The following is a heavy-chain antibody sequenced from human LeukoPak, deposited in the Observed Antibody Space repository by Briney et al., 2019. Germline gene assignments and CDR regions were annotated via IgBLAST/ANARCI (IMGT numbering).Heavy chain of an antibody. CDR1: RFTFSNYV. Sequence: PGGSLRLSCAASRFTFSNYVMSWVRQAPGKGLEWVANIKQDGSDKYYVDSVKGRFTISRDNAKNSLYLQMNSLRAEDTAVYYCAREPYYYDSSGHDYWGQGTLVTVSS. CDR2: IKQDGSDK. V-gene: IGHV3-7*01. D-gene: IGHD3-22*01. CDR3: AREPYYYDSSGHDY. J-gene: IGHJ4*02.